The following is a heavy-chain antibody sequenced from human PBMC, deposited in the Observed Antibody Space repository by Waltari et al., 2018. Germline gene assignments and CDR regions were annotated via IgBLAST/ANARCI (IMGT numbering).Heavy chain of an antibody. CDR3: ARARGWWYFDL. CDR1: GFTFSSYA. J-gene: IGHJ2*01. Sequence: QVQLVESGGGVVQPGRSLRLSCAASGFTFSSYAMHWVRQAPGKGLEGGAVISYDGSNKYYADSVKGRFTISRDNSKNTLYLQMNSLRAEDTAVYYCARARGWWYFDLWGRGTLVTVSS. D-gene: IGHD2-15*01. CDR2: ISYDGSNK. V-gene: IGHV3-30-3*01.